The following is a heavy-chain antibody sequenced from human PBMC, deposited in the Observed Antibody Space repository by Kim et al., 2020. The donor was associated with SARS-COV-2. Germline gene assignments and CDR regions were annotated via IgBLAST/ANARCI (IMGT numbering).Heavy chain of an antibody. V-gene: IGHV3-23*01. CDR2: IGGSGGSP. CDR3: AKDLDLRGYGMDV. D-gene: IGHD4-17*01. Sequence: PGGSLTLSCTASGSTFSSYAMSWVRQAPGKGLEWVSAIGGSGGSPYYADSVKGRFTISRDNSKNTLYLQMNSLRAEDTAVYYCAKDLDLRGYGMDVWGQGTTVTVSS. J-gene: IGHJ6*02. CDR1: GSTFSSYA.